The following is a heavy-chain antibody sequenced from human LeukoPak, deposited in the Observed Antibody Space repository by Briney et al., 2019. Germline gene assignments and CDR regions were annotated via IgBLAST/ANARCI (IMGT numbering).Heavy chain of an antibody. CDR2: ISSSSSYI. CDR1: GFTFSSYS. J-gene: IGHJ6*02. V-gene: IGHV3-21*01. Sequence: GGSLRLPCAASGFTFSSYSMNWVRQAPGKGLEWVSSISSSSSYIYYADSVKGRFTISRDNAKNSLYLQMNSLRAEDTAVYYCARGALVPAARYYYGMDVWGQGTTVTVSS. D-gene: IGHD2-2*01. CDR3: ARGALVPAARYYYGMDV.